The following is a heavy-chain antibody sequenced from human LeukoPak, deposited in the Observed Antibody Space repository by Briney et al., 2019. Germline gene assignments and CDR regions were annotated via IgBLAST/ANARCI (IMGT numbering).Heavy chain of an antibody. V-gene: IGHV3-48*01. CDR2: ISSSSSTI. Sequence: PGGSLRLSCAASGFTFSSFGMNWVRQAPGKGLEWVSYISSSSSTIYYADSVKGRFTISRDNAKNSLYLQMNSLRAEDTAVYYCARARKSRNTAMVNYFDYWGQGTLVTVSS. CDR1: GFTFSSFG. D-gene: IGHD5-18*01. CDR3: ARARKSRNTAMVNYFDY. J-gene: IGHJ4*02.